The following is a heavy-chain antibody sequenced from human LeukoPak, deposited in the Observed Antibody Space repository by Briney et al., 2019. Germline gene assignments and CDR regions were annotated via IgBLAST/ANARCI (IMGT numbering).Heavy chain of an antibody. CDR1: GGSFSGYY. Sequence: PSETLSLTCGVDGGSFSGYYWNWIRQPPGKGLEWIGEINHSGSTNYNPSLKRRVTISVDTSKNQFSLKLSSVTAADTAVYYCARNRDYVFNWFDPWGQGTLVTVSS. D-gene: IGHD4-17*01. CDR3: ARNRDYVFNWFDP. J-gene: IGHJ5*02. CDR2: INHSGST. V-gene: IGHV4-34*01.